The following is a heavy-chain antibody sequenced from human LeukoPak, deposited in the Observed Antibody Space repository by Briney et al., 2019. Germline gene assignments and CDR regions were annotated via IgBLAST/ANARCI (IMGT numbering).Heavy chain of an antibody. CDR3: ARHAKAYGSSCDY. V-gene: IGHV5-10-1*01. CDR1: GYSFTTYW. Sequence: GESLKISCKGSGYSFTTYWISWVRQMPGEGLEWMGRIDPSDSYTNYSPSFQGHVTISADKSFSTAYLQWTSLKASDTAMYYCARHAKAYGSSCDYWGQGTLVTVSS. CDR2: IDPSDSYT. D-gene: IGHD6-13*01. J-gene: IGHJ4*02.